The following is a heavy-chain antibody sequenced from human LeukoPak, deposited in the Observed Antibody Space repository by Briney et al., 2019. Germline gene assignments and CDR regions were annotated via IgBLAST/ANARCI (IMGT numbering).Heavy chain of an antibody. Sequence: ASVKVSCKTSGYTFTDYYVHWVRQAPGQGLEWLAWINPDSGATNFAQRFQGRVTMTRDTSVNTVHMELNRLRSDDTAVYYCARDLCHGGSCFHFYSWGQGTLVTVSS. CDR1: GYTFTDYY. CDR3: ARDLCHGGSCFHFYS. V-gene: IGHV1-2*02. J-gene: IGHJ4*02. CDR2: INPDSGAT. D-gene: IGHD2-15*01.